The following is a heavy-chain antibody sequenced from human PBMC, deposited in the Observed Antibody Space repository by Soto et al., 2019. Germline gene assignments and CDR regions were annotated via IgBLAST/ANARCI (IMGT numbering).Heavy chain of an antibody. J-gene: IGHJ4*02. CDR3: VKDDGGYPSTAPH. V-gene: IGHV3-23*01. CDR1: GITISNYP. CDR2: ISGSGVRT. D-gene: IGHD3-22*01. Sequence: EVQLLESGGGSVQAGGSLRLSCAASGITISNYPMSWVRQAPGKGLDWVSGISGSGVRTYYADSAKGRFTISKDISKNSLSLQLDSLGVEDTAVYFCVKDDGGYPSTAPHWGQGTLVTVSS.